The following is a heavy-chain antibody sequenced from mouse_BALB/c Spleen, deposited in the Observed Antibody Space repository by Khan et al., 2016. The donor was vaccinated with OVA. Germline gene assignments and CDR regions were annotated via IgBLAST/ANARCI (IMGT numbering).Heavy chain of an antibody. CDR1: GYTFTDYA. CDR2: ISTYSGST. Sequence: QVQLQQSGPELVRPGVSVKISCKGSGYTFTDYAMYWVKQSHAKSLEWIGLISTYSGSTNYNQKFKGKVTMTVDKSSSAAYMELGRLTSEDSAIYYCARPSYDGYYDYWGQGTTLTVSS. D-gene: IGHD2-3*01. CDR3: ARPSYDGYYDY. J-gene: IGHJ2*01. V-gene: IGHV1S137*01.